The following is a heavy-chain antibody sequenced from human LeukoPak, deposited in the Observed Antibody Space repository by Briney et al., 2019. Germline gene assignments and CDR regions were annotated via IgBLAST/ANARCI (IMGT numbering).Heavy chain of an antibody. CDR2: INQDGNEK. CDR3: ARDFRNAGDY. J-gene: IGHJ4*02. V-gene: IGHV3-7*01. D-gene: IGHD1-14*01. Sequence: GGSLRLSCVASGFTFSTYWINWVRQAPGKGLEWVAVINQDGNEKYYVDSVKSRFTISRDNAKNSLYLQMNSLRAEDTAVYFCARDFRNAGDYWGQGTLVTVSS. CDR1: GFTFSTYW.